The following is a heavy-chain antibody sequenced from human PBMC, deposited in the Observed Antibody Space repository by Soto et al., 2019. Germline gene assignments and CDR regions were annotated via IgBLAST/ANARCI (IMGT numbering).Heavy chain of an antibody. J-gene: IGHJ4*02. CDR1: GFTFRNYA. V-gene: IGHV3-23*01. Sequence: EVQLLESGGGLVQPGGSLRLSCAASGFTFRNYAMSWARQAPGKGLEWVSAISGSGGTTHYADSVKGRFNISRDNSKNTLYLQMNSLRVEDTAVYYCAKDRSSTSCYAFDYWGQGSLVTVSS. CDR2: ISGSGGTT. D-gene: IGHD2-2*01. CDR3: AKDRSSTSCYAFDY.